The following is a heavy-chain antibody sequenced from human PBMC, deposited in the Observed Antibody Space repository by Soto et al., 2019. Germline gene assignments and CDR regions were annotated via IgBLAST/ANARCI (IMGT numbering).Heavy chain of an antibody. V-gene: IGHV3-23*01. CDR2: ISFSDGGT. Sequence: EEQLLESGGGLIQPGGSLRLACAASGFTFSSYAMTWVRQAPGKGLEWVSSISFSDGGTYYADSVKGRLTISRDSPRNTLFLQLTSLSVEDSAVYYCVKDVRIWGRRYFDLWGRGTLVTVSS. D-gene: IGHD3-16*01. CDR1: GFTFSSYA. CDR3: VKDVRIWGRRYFDL. J-gene: IGHJ2*01.